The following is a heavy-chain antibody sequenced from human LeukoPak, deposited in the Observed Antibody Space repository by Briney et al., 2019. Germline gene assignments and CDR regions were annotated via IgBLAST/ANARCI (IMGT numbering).Heavy chain of an antibody. CDR2: INHSGST. V-gene: IGHV4-34*01. CDR1: GGSFSGYY. J-gene: IGHJ4*02. CDR3: ARASYGDYVAYFDY. D-gene: IGHD4-17*01. Sequence: SETLSLTCAVYGGSFSGYYWSWIRQPPGKGLEWIGEINHSGSTNYNPSLKSRVTISVDTSKNQFSLKLSSVTAADTAVYYCARASYGDYVAYFDYWGQGTLVTVSS.